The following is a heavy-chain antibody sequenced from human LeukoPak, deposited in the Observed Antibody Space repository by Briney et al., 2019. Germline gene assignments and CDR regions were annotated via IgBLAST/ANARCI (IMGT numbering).Heavy chain of an antibody. Sequence: GASVKVSCKASGGTFSSYAISWVRQAPGQGLEWMGGIIPIFGTANYAQKFQGRVTITADESTSTAYMELSSLRSEDTAVYYCARFVVVTAISQTNWFDPWGQGTLVTVSS. CDR2: IIPIFGTA. CDR1: GGTFSSYA. J-gene: IGHJ5*02. CDR3: ARFVVVTAISQTNWFDP. V-gene: IGHV1-69*13. D-gene: IGHD2-21*02.